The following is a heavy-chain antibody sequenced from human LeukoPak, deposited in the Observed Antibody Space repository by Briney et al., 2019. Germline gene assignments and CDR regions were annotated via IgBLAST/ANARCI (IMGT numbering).Heavy chain of an antibody. CDR2: MNYSGST. J-gene: IGHJ6*02. D-gene: IGHD3-16*02. V-gene: IGHV4-34*01. Sequence: AETLSLTCTVYGGSFSGYYWSWIRQPPGKGLEWIGEMNYSGSTNYNPSLKSRVTISVDTSKNQFSLKLRSVTAGDTAVYYGARGPMYDYVWGGYRYFWYSGMDVWGQGTTVT. CDR3: ARGPMYDYVWGGYRYFWYSGMDV. CDR1: GGSFSGYY.